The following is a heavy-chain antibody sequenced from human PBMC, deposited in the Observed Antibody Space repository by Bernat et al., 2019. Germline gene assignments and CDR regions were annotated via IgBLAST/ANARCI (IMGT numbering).Heavy chain of an antibody. CDR2: INPNSGGT. V-gene: IGHV1-2*04. D-gene: IGHD6-19*01. J-gene: IGHJ2*01. CDR3: ARDPADSSGWPYWYFDL. Sequence: QVQLVQSGAEVKKPGASVKVSCKASGYTFTGYYMHWVRQAPGQGLEWMGWINPNSGGTNYAQKFQGWVTMTRDTSISTAYMELGRLRSDDTAVYYCARDPADSSGWPYWYFDLWGRGTLVTVSS. CDR1: GYTFTGYY.